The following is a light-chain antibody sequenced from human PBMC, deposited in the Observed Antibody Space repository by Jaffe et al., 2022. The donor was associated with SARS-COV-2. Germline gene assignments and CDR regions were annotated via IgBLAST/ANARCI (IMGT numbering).Light chain of an antibody. CDR3: VSYDGGATPWI. V-gene: IGLV2-14*01. CDR1: RSGMSGLEF. J-gene: IGLJ2*01. Sequence: SALTQPASISGSPGQTITISCIASRSGMSGLEFVSWFYWPPGKTPKMIISDTSVREGGVSARFSGSRSDTAASLTIAGLQPEDEGDYFCVSYDGGATPWIFGGGTKLTV. CDR2: DTS.